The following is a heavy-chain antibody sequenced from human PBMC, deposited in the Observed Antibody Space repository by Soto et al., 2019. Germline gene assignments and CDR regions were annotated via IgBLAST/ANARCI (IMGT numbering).Heavy chain of an antibody. Sequence: ASVKVSCKASGYIFTNYYMHWVRQAPGQGLEWMAKINPSGGSTNYAQKFQGRITITRDRSTSTVFMDLSGLRSQDTAVYFCARGNNYFSGTYAKIDYWGQGTLVTVSS. J-gene: IGHJ4*02. CDR2: INPSGGST. CDR1: GYIFTNYY. V-gene: IGHV1-46*01. D-gene: IGHD3-10*01. CDR3: ARGNNYFSGTYAKIDY.